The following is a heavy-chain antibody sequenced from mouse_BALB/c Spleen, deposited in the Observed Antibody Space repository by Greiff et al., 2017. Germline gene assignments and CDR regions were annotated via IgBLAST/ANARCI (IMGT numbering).Heavy chain of an antibody. CDR3: ARGMYRYDWYFDV. V-gene: IGHV5-6-5*01. J-gene: IGHJ1*01. Sequence: DVMLVESGGGLVKPGGSLKLSCAASGFTFSSYAMSWVRQTPEKRLEWVASISSGGSTYYPDSVKGRFTISRDNARNILYLQMSSLRSEDTAMYYCARGMYRYDWYFDVWGAGTTVTVSS. CDR1: GFTFSSYA. CDR2: ISSGGST. D-gene: IGHD2-14*01.